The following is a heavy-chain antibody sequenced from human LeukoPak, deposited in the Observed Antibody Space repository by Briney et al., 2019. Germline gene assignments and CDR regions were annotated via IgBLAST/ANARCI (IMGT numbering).Heavy chain of an antibody. CDR2: ISSSSSTI. D-gene: IGHD3-10*01. Sequence: GGSLRLSCAASGFTFSSYSMNWVRQAPGKGLEWVSYISSSSSTIYYADSVKGRFTISRDNAKNSLYLQMNSLRAEDTAVYYCARDPAGSGPYYYYYCMDVWGKGTTVTVSS. J-gene: IGHJ6*03. V-gene: IGHV3-48*01. CDR3: ARDPAGSGPYYYYYCMDV. CDR1: GFTFSSYS.